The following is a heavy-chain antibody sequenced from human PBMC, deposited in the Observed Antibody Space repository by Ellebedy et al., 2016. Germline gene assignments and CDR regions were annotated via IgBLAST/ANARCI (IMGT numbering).Heavy chain of an antibody. Sequence: SETLSLTCTVSSGSINSSDYYWGWIRQPPGKGLEWIGSLYYSGTSFYNPSLKSRVTISADTSKNELSLKLSSMTAADTAVYYCTRRGFCDYWGQGTLVTVSS. CDR2: LYYSGTS. CDR1: SGSINSSDYY. J-gene: IGHJ4*02. CDR3: TRRGFCDY. V-gene: IGHV4-39*07. D-gene: IGHD3-10*01.